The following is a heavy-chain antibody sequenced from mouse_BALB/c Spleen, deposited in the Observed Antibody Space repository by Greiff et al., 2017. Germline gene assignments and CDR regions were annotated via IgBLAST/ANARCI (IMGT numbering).Heavy chain of an antibody. D-gene: IGHD3-1*01. V-gene: IGHV5-12-2*01. CDR3: ARRHYYAMDY. CDR2: ISNGGGST. J-gene: IGHJ4*01. CDR1: GFTFSSYT. Sequence: DVQLQESGGGLVQPGGSLKLSCAASGFTFSSYTMSWVRQTPEKRLEWVAYISNGGGSTYYPDTVKGRFTISRDNAKNTLYLQMSSLKSEDTAMYYCARRHYYAMDYWGQGTSVTVSS.